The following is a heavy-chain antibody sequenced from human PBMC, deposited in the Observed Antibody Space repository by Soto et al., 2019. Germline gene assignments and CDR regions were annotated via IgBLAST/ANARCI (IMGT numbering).Heavy chain of an antibody. CDR1: GGSISSGSYY. CDR3: AREYGDPFPSNWFDP. D-gene: IGHD4-17*01. CDR2: IYHSGST. Sequence: QVQLQESGPGLVKPSQTLSLTCTVSGGSISSGSYYWSWLRQHPGKGLEWIGYIYHSGSTYYNPSLKSRVTISVDTSKNQFSLKLSSVTAADTAIYYCAREYGDPFPSNWFDPWGQGTLVTVSS. V-gene: IGHV4-31*03. J-gene: IGHJ5*02.